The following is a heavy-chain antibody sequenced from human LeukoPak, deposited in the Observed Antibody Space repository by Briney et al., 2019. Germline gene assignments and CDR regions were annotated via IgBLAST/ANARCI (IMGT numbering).Heavy chain of an antibody. J-gene: IGHJ6*02. CDR2: IRSKAYGGTT. D-gene: IGHD1-1*01. CDR1: GFTFGDHA. Sequence: GGSLRLSCTTFGFTFGDHAMSWVRQAPGKGLEWVGFIRSKAYGGTTEYAASVKGRFTISRDDSKSIAYLQMNSLITDGTAVYYCSRGPIQLWVHNAMDVWGQGTTVTVSS. V-gene: IGHV3-49*04. CDR3: SRGPIQLWVHNAMDV.